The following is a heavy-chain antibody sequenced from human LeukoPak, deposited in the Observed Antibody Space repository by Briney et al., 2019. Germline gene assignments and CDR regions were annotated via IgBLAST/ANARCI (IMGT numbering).Heavy chain of an antibody. CDR3: AKDPDSSWYEDWFDP. Sequence: GGSLRLSCAASGFTFRSCAMSWVRQAPGKGLEWVSAISGSGGSTYYADSVKGRFTISRGNSKNTLYLQMNSLRAEDTAVYYCAKDPDSSWYEDWFDPWGQGTLVTVSS. J-gene: IGHJ5*02. CDR1: GFTFRSCA. V-gene: IGHV3-23*01. D-gene: IGHD6-13*01. CDR2: ISGSGGST.